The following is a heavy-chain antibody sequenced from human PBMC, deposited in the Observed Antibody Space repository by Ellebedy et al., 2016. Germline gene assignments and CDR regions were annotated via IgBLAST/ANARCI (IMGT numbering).Heavy chain of an antibody. V-gene: IGHV3-53*01. D-gene: IGHD4-17*01. CDR1: GFTVSNNY. J-gene: IGHJ4*02. CDR3: AVRLRGRPT. CDR2: IYSGGGT. Sequence: GGSLRLSXAASGFTVSNNYVSWVRQAPGKGLEWVSTIYSGGGTSYADSVKGRFTISRDNSKNTLCLQMNSLRAEGTAVYYCAVRLRGRPTWGQGILVTVSS.